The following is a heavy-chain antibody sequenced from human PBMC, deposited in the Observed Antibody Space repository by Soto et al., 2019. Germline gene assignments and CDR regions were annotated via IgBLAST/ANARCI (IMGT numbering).Heavy chain of an antibody. Sequence: QVQLVQSGAEVKKPGASVKVSCKASGYTSTAYPMHWVRQAPGQRLEWMGWINVDNGDTGYSQKFQGRVTVTRDTSASTVYMELSSLTSEDTAVYYCARKDYYGAGIYYFDHWGQGTLVTVSS. CDR2: INVDNGDT. V-gene: IGHV1-3*01. CDR1: GYTSTAYP. J-gene: IGHJ4*02. D-gene: IGHD3-10*01. CDR3: ARKDYYGAGIYYFDH.